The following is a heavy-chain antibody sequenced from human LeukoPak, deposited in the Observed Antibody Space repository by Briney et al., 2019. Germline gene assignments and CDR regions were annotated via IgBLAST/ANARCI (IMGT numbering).Heavy chain of an antibody. Sequence: PSETLSLTCAVYGGSFSGYYWSWIRQPPGKGLEWIGEIDHSGSTNYNPSLKSRVTISVDTSKNQFSLKLSSVTAADTAVYYCARAEVAVAASRVYYYYGMDVWGQGTTVTVSS. V-gene: IGHV4-34*01. CDR3: ARAEVAVAASRVYYYYGMDV. J-gene: IGHJ6*02. CDR1: GGSFSGYY. CDR2: IDHSGST. D-gene: IGHD2-15*01.